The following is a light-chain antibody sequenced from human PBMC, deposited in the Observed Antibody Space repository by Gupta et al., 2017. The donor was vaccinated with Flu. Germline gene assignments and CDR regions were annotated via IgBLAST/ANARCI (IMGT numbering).Light chain of an antibody. J-gene: IGLJ2*01. CDR1: SSDIGSYKC. CDR2: EVS. V-gene: IGLV2-14*01. CDR3: SSFTSSSTLL. Sequence: TSSDIGSYKCFSWYQHHPGKVPKLIIYEVSGRPSGVSDRFSGSKSGNTASRTIAALQAEDEALYYCSSFTSSSTLLFGGGTKLTVL.